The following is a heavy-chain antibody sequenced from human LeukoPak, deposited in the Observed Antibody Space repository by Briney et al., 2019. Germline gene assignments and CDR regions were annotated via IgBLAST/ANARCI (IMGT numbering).Heavy chain of an antibody. Sequence: PSGTLSLTCAVYGGSFSGYYWSWIRQPPRKGLEWIGEINHSGSTNYNPSLKSRVTISVDTSKNQFSLKLSSVTAADTAVYYCASSDYDFWSGYYTGALSYYMDVWGKGTTVTVSS. CDR1: GGSFSGYY. CDR3: ASSDYDFWSGYYTGALSYYMDV. CDR2: INHSGST. D-gene: IGHD3-3*01. V-gene: IGHV4-34*01. J-gene: IGHJ6*03.